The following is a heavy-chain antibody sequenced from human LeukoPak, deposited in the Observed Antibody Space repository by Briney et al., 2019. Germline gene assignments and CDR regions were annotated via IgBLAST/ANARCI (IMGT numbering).Heavy chain of an antibody. CDR1: GGSFSGYY. CDR3: ARGRGALCFDY. CDR2: INHSGST. Sequence: PSETLSLTCAVYGGSFSGYYWSWIRQPPGKGLEWIGEINHSGSTNYNPSLKRRVTISVDTSKNQFSLKLSSVTAADTAVYYCARGRGALCFDYWGQGTLVTVSS. V-gene: IGHV4-34*01. D-gene: IGHD1-26*01. J-gene: IGHJ4*02.